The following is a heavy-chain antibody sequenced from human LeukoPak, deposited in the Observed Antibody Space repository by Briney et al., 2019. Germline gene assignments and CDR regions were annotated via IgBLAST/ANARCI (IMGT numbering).Heavy chain of an antibody. J-gene: IGHJ5*02. Sequence: GRSLRLSCTVSGFTFADYAMSWVRQAPGKGLGWVGFIRSKAYGGTAEYAASVKGRFTISRDDSKSIAYLQMNSLKTEDTAVYYCTRRPTVTTKGFWFDPWGQGTLVTVSS. CDR1: GFTFADYA. CDR3: TRRPTVTTKGFWFDP. D-gene: IGHD4-11*01. V-gene: IGHV3-49*04. CDR2: IRSKAYGGTA.